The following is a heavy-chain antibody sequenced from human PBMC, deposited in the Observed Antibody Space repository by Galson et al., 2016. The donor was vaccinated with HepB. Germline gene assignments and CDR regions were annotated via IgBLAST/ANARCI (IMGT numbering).Heavy chain of an antibody. CDR3: VQGSTAPAV. D-gene: IGHD2-2*01. J-gene: IGHJ6*04. Sequence: SLRLSCAASGFTFRNYGMTWVRQAPGKGLEVVSSISRSGDSTDYADSVEGRVTISRDNSKNTLSLQMNSLTADDTAIYYCVQGSTAPAVWGKGTTVTVSS. V-gene: IGHV3-23*01. CDR2: ISRSGDST. CDR1: GFTFRNYG.